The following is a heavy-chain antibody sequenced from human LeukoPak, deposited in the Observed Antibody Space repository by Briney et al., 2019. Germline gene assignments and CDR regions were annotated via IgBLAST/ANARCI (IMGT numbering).Heavy chain of an antibody. CDR2: IYHSGTP. J-gene: IGHJ4*02. CDR1: GGALSSGGYY. D-gene: IGHD6-6*01. CDR3: ASGITARSTWDY. Sequence: SETLSLTCTVSGGALSSGGYYWTWIRQPPGKGLEWIGNIYHSGTPYYNPSLKSRVTLSVDRSKNQFSLKMTSVTAADTAVYYCASGITARSTWDYWGQGTLVTVSS. V-gene: IGHV4-30-2*01.